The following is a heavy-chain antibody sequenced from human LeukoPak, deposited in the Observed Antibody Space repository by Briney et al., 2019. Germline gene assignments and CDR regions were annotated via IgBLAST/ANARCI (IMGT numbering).Heavy chain of an antibody. CDR1: GFTFSSYA. V-gene: IGHV3-64*01. J-gene: IGHJ1*01. Sequence: PGGSLRLSCAASGFTFSSYAMHWVRQAPGKGLEYVSAISSNGGSTYYANSVKGRFTISRDNSKNTLYLQMGSLRAEDMAVYYCARDSMYCSSTSCYRYFQQGGQGTLVTVSA. CDR3: ARDSMYCSSTSCYRYFQQ. D-gene: IGHD2-2*01. CDR2: ISSNGGST.